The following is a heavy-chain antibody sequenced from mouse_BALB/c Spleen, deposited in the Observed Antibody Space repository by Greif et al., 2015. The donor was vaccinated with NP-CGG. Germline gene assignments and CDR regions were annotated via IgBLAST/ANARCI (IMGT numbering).Heavy chain of an antibody. V-gene: IGHV14-3*02. Sequence: EVQLQQSGAELVKPGASVKLSCTASGFNIKDTYMHWVKQRPEQGLEWIGRIDPANGNTKYDPKFQGKATITADSSSNTAYLQRSSLTSEDTAVYYCVIYYDGWYIDVWGAGTTVTVSS. CDR3: VIYYDGWYIDV. CDR1: GFNIKDTY. CDR2: IDPANGNT. D-gene: IGHD1-1*01. J-gene: IGHJ1*01.